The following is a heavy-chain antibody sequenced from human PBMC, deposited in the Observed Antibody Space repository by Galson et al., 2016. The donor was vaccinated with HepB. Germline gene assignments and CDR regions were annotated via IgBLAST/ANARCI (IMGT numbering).Heavy chain of an antibody. CDR1: GFTFSSYD. CDR2: IDTAGGT. V-gene: IGHV3-13*01. D-gene: IGHD5-18*01. J-gene: IGHJ6*02. Sequence: SLRLSCAASGFTFSSYDMHWVRQATGKGLEWVSGIDTAGGTSYLGSVKGRFTISRENAKNSLYLQMNSLRVGDTAVYCCVREILLVVGYYGMDVWGQGTTVTVSS. CDR3: VREILLVVGYYGMDV.